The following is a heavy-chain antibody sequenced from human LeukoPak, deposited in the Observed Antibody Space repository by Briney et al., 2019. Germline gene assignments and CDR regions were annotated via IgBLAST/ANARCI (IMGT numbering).Heavy chain of an antibody. J-gene: IGHJ4*02. CDR2: IRTKPNSYTT. V-gene: IGHV3-73*01. D-gene: IGHD2-15*01. Sequence: GGSLRLSCAASGFDFSDFYMHWVSQASGRGLEWDGLIRTKPNSYTTVYAASVKGRFTISRDDSKNTAYLQMNSLKAEDTAVYYCTRQHCSGGTCSYVDYWGQGTLVTVSS. CDR3: TRQHCSGGTCSYVDY. CDR1: GFDFSDFY.